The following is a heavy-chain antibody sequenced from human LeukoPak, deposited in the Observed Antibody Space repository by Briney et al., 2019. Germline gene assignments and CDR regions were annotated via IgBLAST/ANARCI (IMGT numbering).Heavy chain of an antibody. CDR2: ISAYNGNT. CDR3: ARDLYYDSSGLVGH. J-gene: IGHJ4*02. D-gene: IGHD3-22*01. V-gene: IGHV1-18*01. Sequence: ASVKVSCKASGYTFTSYGISWVRQAPGQGLEWMGWISAYNGNTNYAQKLQGRVTMTTDTSTSTAYMELRSLRSDDTAVYYCARDLYYDSSGLVGHWGQGTLVTVSS. CDR1: GYTFTSYG.